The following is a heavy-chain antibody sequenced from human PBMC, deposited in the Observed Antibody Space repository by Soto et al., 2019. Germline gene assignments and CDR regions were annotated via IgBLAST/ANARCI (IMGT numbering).Heavy chain of an antibody. J-gene: IGHJ4*02. D-gene: IGHD5-18*01. CDR2: IIPIFGTA. CDR3: ASTTESGYSYGFPFDY. Sequence: ASVKVSCKASGGTFSSYAISWVRQAPGQGLEWMGGIIPIFGTANYAQKFQGRVTITADESTSTAYMELSSLRSEDTAVYYCASTTESGYSYGFPFDYWGQGTLVTVSS. V-gene: IGHV1-69*13. CDR1: GGTFSSYA.